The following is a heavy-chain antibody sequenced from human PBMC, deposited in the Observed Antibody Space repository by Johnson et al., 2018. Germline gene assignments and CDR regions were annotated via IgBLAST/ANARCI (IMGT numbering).Heavy chain of an antibody. D-gene: IGHD3-10*01. Sequence: QVQLVESGGGVVQPGRSLRLSCGASGFTFNNFGMHWVRQAPGKGLEWVADISYDGRNKNYADSVKGRFAISRDNSKNTLYVQMDSLRAGDTAGYYCARDPYCYGSGYGMDVCGQGTTVTVCS. CDR2: ISYDGRNK. V-gene: IGHV3-30*03. CDR3: ARDPYCYGSGYGMDV. J-gene: IGHJ6*02. CDR1: GFTFNNFG.